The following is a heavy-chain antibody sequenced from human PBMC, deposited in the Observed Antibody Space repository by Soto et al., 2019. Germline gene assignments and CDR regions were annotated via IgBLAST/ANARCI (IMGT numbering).Heavy chain of an antibody. D-gene: IGHD6-13*01. V-gene: IGHV3-7*01. Sequence: EVQLVESGGGLVQPGGSLRLSCAASGFTFSSYWMSWVRQAPGKGLEWVANIKQDGSEKYYVDSVKGRFTISRDNAKNSLYLQINSLRAEDTAVFYCARLYYSSSWYDPYLYYFDYWGQGTLVTVSS. CDR1: GFTFSSYW. CDR3: ARLYYSSSWYDPYLYYFDY. CDR2: IKQDGSEK. J-gene: IGHJ4*02.